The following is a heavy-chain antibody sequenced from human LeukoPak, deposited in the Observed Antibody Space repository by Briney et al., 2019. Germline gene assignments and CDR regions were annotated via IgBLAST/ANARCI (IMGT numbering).Heavy chain of an antibody. V-gene: IGHV3-53*01. CDR1: GFTVSSNY. Sequence: GGSLRLSCAASGFTVSSNYMNWVRQAPGKGLEWVSVIYGGGNIYYADSVKGRFTISRDNSKNTLYLQMNSLRAEDTAVYYCARGADYNYPYYFDYWGQGTLVTVSS. CDR3: ARGADYNYPYYFDY. D-gene: IGHD5-24*01. J-gene: IGHJ4*02. CDR2: IYGGGNI.